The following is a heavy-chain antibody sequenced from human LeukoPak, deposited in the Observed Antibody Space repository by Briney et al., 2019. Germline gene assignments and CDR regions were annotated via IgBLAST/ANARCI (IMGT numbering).Heavy chain of an antibody. CDR3: ARLNKPGWFDP. J-gene: IGHJ5*02. Sequence: PSQTLSLTCTVSGGSISSGSYYWSWIRQPAGKGLEWIGRIYTSGSTNYNPSLKGRVTISVDTSKNQFSLKLNSVTATDTAVYYCARLNKPGWFDPWGQGTLVTVSS. CDR2: IYTSGST. CDR1: GGSISSGSYY. D-gene: IGHD1-14*01. V-gene: IGHV4-61*02.